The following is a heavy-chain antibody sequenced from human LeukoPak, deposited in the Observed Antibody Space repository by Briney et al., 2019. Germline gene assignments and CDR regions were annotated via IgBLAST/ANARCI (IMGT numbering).Heavy chain of an antibody. V-gene: IGHV4-61*02. CDR1: GGSISSGSYY. D-gene: IGHD1-26*01. Sequence: SQTLSLTCTVSGGSISSGSYYWSWIRQPAGKGLEWIGRIYASGSTNYNPSLKSRVTMSVDTSKSQFSLKLISVTAADTAVYYCARDPRGIVGANHNWFDPWGQGTLVTVSS. CDR3: ARDPRGIVGANHNWFDP. CDR2: IYASGST. J-gene: IGHJ5*02.